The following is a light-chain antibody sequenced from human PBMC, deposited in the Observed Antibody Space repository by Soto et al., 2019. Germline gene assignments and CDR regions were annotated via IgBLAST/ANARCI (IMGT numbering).Light chain of an antibody. CDR1: SSDVGGYNY. Sequence: QSALTQPAFASGSPGQSVTISCSGTSSDVGGYNYVTWYQQHPGKVPKLIIHDVDRRPSGVPNRFSGSKSGTTAFLTISGLQAEDEADYYCCSYASSTSYVFGTGTKVTVL. J-gene: IGLJ1*01. V-gene: IGLV2-14*03. CDR3: CSYASSTSYV. CDR2: DVD.